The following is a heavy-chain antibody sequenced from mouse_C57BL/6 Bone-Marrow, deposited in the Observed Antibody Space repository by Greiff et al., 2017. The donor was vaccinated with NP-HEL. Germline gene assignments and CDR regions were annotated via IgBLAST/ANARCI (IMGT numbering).Heavy chain of an antibody. CDR3: ARRPLYGKGAWFAY. Sequence: VQLQQSGAELARPGASVKLSCKASGYTFTSYGISWVKQRTGQGLEWIGEIYPRSGNTYYNEKFKGKATLTADKSSSTAYMELRSLTSEDAAVYFCARRPLYGKGAWFAYWGQGTLGTGSA. CDR2: IYPRSGNT. V-gene: IGHV1-81*01. D-gene: IGHD1-1*01. CDR1: GYTFTSYG. J-gene: IGHJ3*01.